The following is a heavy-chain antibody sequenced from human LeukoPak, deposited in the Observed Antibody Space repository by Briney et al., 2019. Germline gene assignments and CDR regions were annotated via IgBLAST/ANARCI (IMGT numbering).Heavy chain of an antibody. J-gene: IGHJ4*02. CDR1: GFTFSSYA. Sequence: GGSLRLSCAASGFTFSSYAMSWVRQAPGKGLEWVSAMSGSGGSTYYADSVKGRFTISRDNSKNTLYLQMNSLRAEDTAVYYCAKEAANYDYVWGSYRPLDYWGQGTLVTVSS. CDR3: AKEAANYDYVWGSYRPLDY. CDR2: MSGSGGST. D-gene: IGHD3-16*02. V-gene: IGHV3-23*01.